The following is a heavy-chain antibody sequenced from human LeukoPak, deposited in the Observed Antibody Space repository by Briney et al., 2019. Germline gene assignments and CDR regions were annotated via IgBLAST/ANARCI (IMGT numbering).Heavy chain of an antibody. Sequence: GASVKVSCKASGYTFTGYYMHWVRQAPGQGLEWMGRINPNSGGTNYAQKFQGRVTMPRDTSSSTAYMELSRLRSDDTAVYYCASGGGHQKYGTSDYWGQGTLVTVSS. V-gene: IGHV1-2*06. J-gene: IGHJ4*02. CDR3: ASGGGHQKYGTSDY. D-gene: IGHD2-15*01. CDR1: GYTFTGYY. CDR2: INPNSGGT.